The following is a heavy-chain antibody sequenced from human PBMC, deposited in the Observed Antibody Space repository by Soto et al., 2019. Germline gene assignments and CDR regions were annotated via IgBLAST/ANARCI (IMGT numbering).Heavy chain of an antibody. J-gene: IGHJ2*01. CDR1: GGSISSGGYY. Sequence: QVQLQESGPGLVKPSQTLSLTCTVSGGSISSGGYYWSWIRQHPGKGLEWIGYIYYSGSTYYNPSIKRRVTIPVDTSKNQFSLKLSSVTAADTAVYYCASIVDTAMADWYFDLWGRGTLVTVSS. CDR2: IYYSGST. D-gene: IGHD5-18*01. V-gene: IGHV4-31*03. CDR3: ASIVDTAMADWYFDL.